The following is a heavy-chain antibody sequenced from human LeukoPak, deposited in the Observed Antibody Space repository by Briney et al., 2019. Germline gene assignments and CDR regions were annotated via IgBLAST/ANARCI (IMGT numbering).Heavy chain of an antibody. CDR2: IRYDGSNK. J-gene: IGHJ6*03. D-gene: IGHD2-15*01. Sequence: GGSLRLSCAASGFTFSSYGMHWVRQAPGKGLEWVAFIRYDGSNKYYADSVKGRFTISRDNSKNTLYLQMNSLRAEDTAVYYCAKVRKGWYYYYMDVWGKGTTVTVSS. CDR1: GFTFSSYG. CDR3: AKVRKGWYYYYMDV. V-gene: IGHV3-30*02.